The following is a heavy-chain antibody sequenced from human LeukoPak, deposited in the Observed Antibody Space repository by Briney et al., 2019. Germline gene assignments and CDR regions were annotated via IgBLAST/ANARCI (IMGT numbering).Heavy chain of an antibody. Sequence: ASVKVSCKASGGTFSSYAISWVRQAPGQGLEWMGWISTYNGNTNYAQKLQGRVTMTTDTSTSTAYMELRSLRSDDTAVYYCARYCSGGSCLGDYWGQGTLVTVSS. J-gene: IGHJ4*02. CDR2: ISTYNGNT. V-gene: IGHV1-18*01. D-gene: IGHD2-15*01. CDR3: ARYCSGGSCLGDY. CDR1: GGTFSSYA.